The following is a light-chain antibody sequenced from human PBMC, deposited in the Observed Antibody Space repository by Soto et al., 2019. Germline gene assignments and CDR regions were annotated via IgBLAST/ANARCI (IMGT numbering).Light chain of an antibody. CDR2: DAS. CDR3: QQYDTYAYT. V-gene: IGKV1-5*01. CDR1: QSINSW. J-gene: IGKJ2*01. Sequence: DIQMTQSPSTLSASIGDRVTIPCRASQSINSWMAWYQQKPGKAPKLLIYDASNLASGVPSRFSGSGSGTEFTLVISSLQPGDFATYYCQQYDTYAYTFGQGTKLEI.